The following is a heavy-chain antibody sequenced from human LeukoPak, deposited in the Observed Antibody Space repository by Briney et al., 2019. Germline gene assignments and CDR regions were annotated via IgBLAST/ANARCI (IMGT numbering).Heavy chain of an antibody. CDR2: IGGSGTTI. D-gene: IGHD4-17*01. V-gene: IGHV3-48*01. Sequence: GGSLRLSCAASGFTFSSYSMNWVRQAPGKGLEWVSYIGGSGTTIYYADSVKGRFTISRDNAKNSLYLQMSSLRAEDTAVYYCARVRDYGDYPPDYWGQGTLVTVSS. CDR1: GFTFSSYS. CDR3: ARVRDYGDYPPDY. J-gene: IGHJ4*02.